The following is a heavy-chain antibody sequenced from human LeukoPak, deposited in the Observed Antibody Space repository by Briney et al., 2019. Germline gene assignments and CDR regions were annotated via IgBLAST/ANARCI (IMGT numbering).Heavy chain of an antibody. J-gene: IGHJ6*03. Sequence: GASVKVSCKASGYTFTSYDINWVRQATGQGLEWMGWMNPNSGNTGYAQKFQGRVNMTRNTSISTAYMELSSLRSEDTAVYYCARGPYYDFWSGVYYYYYYMDVWGKGTTVTVSS. V-gene: IGHV1-8*01. CDR2: MNPNSGNT. CDR3: ARGPYYDFWSGVYYYYYYMDV. CDR1: GYTFTSYD. D-gene: IGHD3-3*01.